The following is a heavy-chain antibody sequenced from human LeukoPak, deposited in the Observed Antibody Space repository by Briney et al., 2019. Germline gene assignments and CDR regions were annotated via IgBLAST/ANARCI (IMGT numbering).Heavy chain of an antibody. CDR3: ARDRGGSYSAIDY. D-gene: IGHD1-26*01. CDR2: ISSSSSTI. Sequence: GGSLRLSCAASGFTFSSYSMNWVRQAPGKGLEWVSFISSSSSTIYYADTVKGRFTISRDNAKNSLYLQMNSLRAEDTAVYYCARDRGGSYSAIDYWGQGTLVTVSS. V-gene: IGHV3-48*04. CDR1: GFTFSSYS. J-gene: IGHJ4*02.